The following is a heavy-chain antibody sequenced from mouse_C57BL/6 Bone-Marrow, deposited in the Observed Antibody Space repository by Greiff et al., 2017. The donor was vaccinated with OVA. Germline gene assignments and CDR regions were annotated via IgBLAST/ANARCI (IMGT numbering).Heavy chain of an antibody. V-gene: IGHV3-6*01. CDR2: ISYDGSN. D-gene: IGHD1-1*01. Sequence: EVQLMESGPGLVKPSQSLSLTCSVTGYSITSGYYWNWIRQFPGNKLEWMGYISYDGSNNYNPSLKNRISITRDTSKNQFFLKLNSVTTEDTATYYCAITTVVATDYWGQGTSVTVSS. J-gene: IGHJ4*01. CDR3: AITTVVATDY. CDR1: GYSITSGYY.